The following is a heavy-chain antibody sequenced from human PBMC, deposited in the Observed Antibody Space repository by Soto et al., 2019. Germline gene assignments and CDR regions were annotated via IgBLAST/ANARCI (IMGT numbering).Heavy chain of an antibody. CDR1: GGTFSSYA. J-gene: IGHJ4*02. Sequence: ASVKVSCKASGGTFSSYAISWVRQAPGQGLEWMGGIIPIFGTANYAQKFQGRVTITADESTSTAYMELSSLRSEDTAVYYCATDESGSYFPFDYWGQGTLVTVSS. D-gene: IGHD1-26*01. CDR2: IIPIFGTA. CDR3: ATDESGSYFPFDY. V-gene: IGHV1-69*13.